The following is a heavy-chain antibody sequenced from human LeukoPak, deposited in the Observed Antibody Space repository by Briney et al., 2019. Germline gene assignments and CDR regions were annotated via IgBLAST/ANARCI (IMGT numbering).Heavy chain of an antibody. CDR2: IYYSGST. D-gene: IGHD6-6*01. Sequence: PSETLSLTCTVSGGSISSSSYYWGWIRQPPGKGLEWIGSIYYSGSTYYNPSLKSRVTISVDTSKNQFSLKLSSVTAADTAVYYCARVYSSSSGNPYYYYYMDVWGKGTTVTVSS. J-gene: IGHJ6*03. CDR3: ARVYSSSSGNPYYYYYMDV. V-gene: IGHV4-39*07. CDR1: GGSISSSSYY.